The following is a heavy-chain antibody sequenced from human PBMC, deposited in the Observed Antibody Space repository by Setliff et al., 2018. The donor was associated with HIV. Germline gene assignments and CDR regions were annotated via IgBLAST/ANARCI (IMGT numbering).Heavy chain of an antibody. CDR1: GFSFSDYH. Sequence: GESLKISCAASGFSFSDYHMNWVRQAPGKGLEWISFISSSSSPIYYADSVKGRFTISRDNAKNMVYLQMNSLRVEDTAVYYCTTGPYNGYSDWGHGTAVTVSS. CDR2: ISSSSSPI. J-gene: IGHJ4*01. D-gene: IGHD5-12*01. CDR3: TTGPYNGYSD. V-gene: IGHV3-48*04.